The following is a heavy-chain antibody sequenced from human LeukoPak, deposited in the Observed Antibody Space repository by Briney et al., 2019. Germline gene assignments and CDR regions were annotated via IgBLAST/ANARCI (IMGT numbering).Heavy chain of an antibody. V-gene: IGHV3-48*03. CDR1: GFAFSDHD. Sequence: TGGSLRLSCAASGFAFSDHDINWVRRAPGEGLEWVSYVSRSGGAQYYADSVRGRFIISRDNAKNSVYLQMTSLRAEDTAVYYCATFIDYWGQGTLVSVSS. CDR3: ATFIDY. J-gene: IGHJ4*02. CDR2: VSRSGGAQ.